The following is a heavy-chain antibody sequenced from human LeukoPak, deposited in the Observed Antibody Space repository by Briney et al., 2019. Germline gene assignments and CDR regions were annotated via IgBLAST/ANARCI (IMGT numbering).Heavy chain of an antibody. J-gene: IGHJ4*02. D-gene: IGHD3-9*01. V-gene: IGHV3-30*18. CDR2: ISYDGSNK. CDR3: AKVQGNGFALRYFDWLWDYFDY. CDR1: GFTFSSYG. Sequence: GGSLRLSCAASGFTFSSYGMHWVRQAPGKGLEWVAVISYDGSNKYYADSVKGRFTISRDNSKNTLYLQMNSLRAEDTAVYYCAKVQGNGFALRYFDWLWDYFDYWGQGTLVTVSS.